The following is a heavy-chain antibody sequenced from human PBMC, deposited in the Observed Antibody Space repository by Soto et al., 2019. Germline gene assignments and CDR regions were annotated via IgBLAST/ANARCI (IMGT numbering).Heavy chain of an antibody. CDR2: VFHTGTT. V-gene: IGHV4-4*02. CDR1: GDSVSSPYY. Sequence: QVQLQESGPGLVKPSGTLSLTCAVSGDSVSSPYYCCWVRQPPGKGLEWIWEVFHTGTTSYNPSLRSRVTISMDKSNKQFSLDLRSVTAADTAVYYCARSAGWYAVHSWGPGTLVIVSS. CDR3: ARSAGWYAVHS. D-gene: IGHD6-19*01. J-gene: IGHJ4*02.